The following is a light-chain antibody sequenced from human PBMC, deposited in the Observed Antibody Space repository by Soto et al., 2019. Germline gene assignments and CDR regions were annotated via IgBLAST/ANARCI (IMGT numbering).Light chain of an antibody. V-gene: IGLV2-23*02. CDR1: SSDVGSDNV. J-gene: IGLJ1*01. CDR3: CSHAGGFTYV. CDR2: EVF. Sequence: QSVLTQPASVSGSPGQSITISFTVHSSDVGSDNVVSWYQHYPGKVPQLMIYEVFKRPSVVSSRLSGSKSGNTASLAISGVQVEFEADYYCCSHAGGFTYVFGTGTKLTVL.